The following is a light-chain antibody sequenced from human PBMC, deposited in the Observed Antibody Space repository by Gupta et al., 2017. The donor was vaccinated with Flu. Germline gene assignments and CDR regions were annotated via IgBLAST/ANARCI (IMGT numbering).Light chain of an antibody. V-gene: IGLV1-51*01. CDR2: DND. CDR3: GTWDNSRSVVV. CDR1: SSNIGSNH. J-gene: IGLJ2*01. Sequence: QSVLTQPPSVFAAPGQKVTISCSGSSSNIGSNHVSWYQLLPGTAPKLLIYDNDKRPSGIPDRFSGSKSGTSATLDISGLQTGDEADYYCGTWDNSRSVVVLGGGTKVAV.